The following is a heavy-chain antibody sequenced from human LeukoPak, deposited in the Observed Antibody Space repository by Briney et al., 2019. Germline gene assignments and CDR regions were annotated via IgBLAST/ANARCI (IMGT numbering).Heavy chain of an antibody. D-gene: IGHD6-6*01. J-gene: IGHJ1*01. CDR2: ISGSGGST. CDR3: AKDEYSSSSSYFQH. Sequence: GGSLRLSCAASGFTFSSYAVSWVRQAPGKGLEWVSAISGSGGSTYYADSVKGRFTISRDNSKNTLYLQMNSLRAEDTAVYYCAKDEYSSSSSYFQHWGQGTLVTVSS. V-gene: IGHV3-23*01. CDR1: GFTFSSYA.